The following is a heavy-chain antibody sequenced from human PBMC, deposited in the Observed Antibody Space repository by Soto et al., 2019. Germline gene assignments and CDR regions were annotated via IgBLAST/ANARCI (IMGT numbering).Heavy chain of an antibody. CDR3: AKDRVVVAATPSVNWFDP. D-gene: IGHD2-15*01. J-gene: IGHJ5*02. CDR1: GFTFSSYA. Sequence: QTGGSLRLSCAASGFTFSSYAMSWVRQAPGKGLEWVSAISGSGGSTYYADSVKGRFTISRDNSKNTLYLQMNSLRAEDTAVYYCAKDRVVVAATPSVNWFDPWGQGTLVTVSS. CDR2: ISGSGGST. V-gene: IGHV3-23*01.